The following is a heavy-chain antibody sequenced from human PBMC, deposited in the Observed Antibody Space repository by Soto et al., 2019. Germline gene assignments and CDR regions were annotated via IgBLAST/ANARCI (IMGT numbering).Heavy chain of an antibody. V-gene: IGHV4-59*12. CDR1: GCSISTYY. CDR2: INYRGNT. J-gene: IGHJ4*02. CDR3: ARGGKYSSGWYGVAKVTFDS. D-gene: IGHD6-19*01. Sequence: SESLYLTCTVSGCSISTYYCTWIRQPPGKGLEWIGYINYRGNTNYNPSLKSRVTISVDTSKNQFSLKLSSVTAADTAVYYCARGGKYSSGWYGVAKVTFDSWGQGTLVTAPQ.